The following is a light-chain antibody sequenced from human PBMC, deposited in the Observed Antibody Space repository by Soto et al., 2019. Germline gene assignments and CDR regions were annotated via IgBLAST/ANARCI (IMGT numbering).Light chain of an antibody. CDR3: QQSDRWPVT. J-gene: IGKJ4*01. CDR1: QSVTTN. V-gene: IGKV3-15*01. CDR2: GAS. Sequence: EVVMTQSPATLSVSPGERVTFSCRASQSVTTNLAWYQHKPGQSPRLLISGASTGASGIPPRFSGSGSGTEFTLSIDRLQSADVAVYYCQQSDRWPVTFGGGPKVDIK.